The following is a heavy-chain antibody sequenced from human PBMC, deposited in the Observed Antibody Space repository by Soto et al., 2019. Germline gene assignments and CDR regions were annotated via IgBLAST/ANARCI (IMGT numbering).Heavy chain of an antibody. CDR2: IIPILGIA. V-gene: IGHV1-69*08. Sequence: QVQLVQSGAEVKKPGSSVKVSCKASGGTFSSYTISWVRQAPGQGLEWMGRIIPILGIANYAQKFQGRATTXADKSTSTAYMELSSLRSEDTAVYYCARDLPYFDLWGRGTLVTVSS. CDR3: ARDLPYFDL. CDR1: GGTFSSYT. J-gene: IGHJ2*01.